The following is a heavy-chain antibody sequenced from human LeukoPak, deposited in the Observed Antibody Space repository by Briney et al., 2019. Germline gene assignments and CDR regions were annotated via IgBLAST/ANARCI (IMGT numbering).Heavy chain of an antibody. CDR1: GFRVSTNY. J-gene: IGHJ3*02. CDR3: AKFRPPWGVDYYDSSGAPDAFDI. CDR2: LYSSGDT. V-gene: IGHV3-53*01. D-gene: IGHD3-22*01. Sequence: GGSLRLSCAASGFRVSTNYMGWVRQAPGKGLEWVSVLYSSGDTYYADSVKGRFTISRDNSKNTLYLQMNSLRAEDTAVYYCAKFRPPWGVDYYDSSGAPDAFDIWGQGTMVTVSS.